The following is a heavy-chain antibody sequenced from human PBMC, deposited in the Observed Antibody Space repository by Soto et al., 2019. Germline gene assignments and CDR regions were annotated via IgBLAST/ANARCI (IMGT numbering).Heavy chain of an antibody. CDR2: ISSSSSYI. V-gene: IGHV3-21*01. CDR3: ASADLGDYSPGEWY. J-gene: IGHJ4*02. Sequence: GGSLRLSCAASGFTFSSYSMNWVRQAPGKGLEWVSSISSSSSYIYYADSVKGRFTISRDNAKNSLYLQMNSLRAEDTAVYYCASADLGDYSPGEWYWGQGTLVTVSS. CDR1: GFTFSSYS. D-gene: IGHD4-17*01.